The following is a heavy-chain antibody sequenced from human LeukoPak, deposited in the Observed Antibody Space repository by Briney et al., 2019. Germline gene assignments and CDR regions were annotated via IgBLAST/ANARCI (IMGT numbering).Heavy chain of an antibody. CDR2: INHSGST. V-gene: IGHV4-34*01. CDR3: ARVASYGWDWFDP. CDR1: GRSFSGYY. D-gene: IGHD5-18*01. Sequence: PSETLSLTCAVYGRSFSGYYWSWIRQPPGKGLEWIGDINHSGSTNYNPSLKSRVTISVDTSKNQFSLKLSSVTAADTALYYCARVASYGWDWFDPLGQGTLVTVSS. J-gene: IGHJ5*02.